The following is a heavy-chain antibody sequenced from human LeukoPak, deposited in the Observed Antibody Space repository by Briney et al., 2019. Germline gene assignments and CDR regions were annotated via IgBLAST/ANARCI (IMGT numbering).Heavy chain of an antibody. V-gene: IGHV4-59*01. Sequence: PSETLSLTCTVSGGSISTYYWSWIRQPPGKGLEWIGYIYYSGNTNCNPSLKSRVTISIDTSKNQFSLKLTSVTAANTAGYYCARVGWASFDYGGREPLVTVSS. CDR3: ARVGWASFDY. J-gene: IGHJ4*02. CDR2: IYYSGNT. CDR1: GGSISTYY. D-gene: IGHD3-16*01.